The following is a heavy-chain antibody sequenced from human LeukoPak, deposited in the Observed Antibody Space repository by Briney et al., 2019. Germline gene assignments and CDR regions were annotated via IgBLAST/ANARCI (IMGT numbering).Heavy chain of an antibody. CDR1: GFDFNKYA. CDR2: ISYDRSSE. CDR3: ARDSSGWSRPEFRFDY. J-gene: IGHJ4*02. D-gene: IGHD6-19*01. Sequence: GGSLRLSCAASGFDFNKYAMHWVRQAPGKGLEWVAAISYDRSSEYYTDSVKGRFTISRDNSKNTLYLQMNSLGAEDTAVYYCARDSSGWSRPEFRFDYWGQGTLVTVSS. V-gene: IGHV3-30-3*01.